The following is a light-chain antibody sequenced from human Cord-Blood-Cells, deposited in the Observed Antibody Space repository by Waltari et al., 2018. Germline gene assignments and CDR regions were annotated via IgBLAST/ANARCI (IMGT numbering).Light chain of an antibody. J-gene: IGKJ5*01. CDR2: DAS. Sequence: EIVLTQSPATLPLSPGERATLSCRASQSVSSYLAWYQQKPGQAPRPLIYDASNSATGIPARFSGSGSGTDFTLTISSLEPEDFAVYYCQQRSNWPSITFGQGTRLEIK. CDR3: QQRSNWPSIT. V-gene: IGKV3-11*01. CDR1: QSVSSY.